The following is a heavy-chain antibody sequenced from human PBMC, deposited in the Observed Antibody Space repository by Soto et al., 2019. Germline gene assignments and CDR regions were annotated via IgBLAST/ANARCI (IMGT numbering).Heavy chain of an antibody. D-gene: IGHD2-21*02. CDR3: ARDILAYCGGDCYPLDSGFAP. Sequence: WRWIRKKQGKGLEWIGYIYYSGSTNYNPSLKSRVTISVDTSKNQFPLKLSSVTAADTAVYYCARDILAYCGGDCYPLDSGFAPRGQGSLVPVS. CDR2: IYYSGST. V-gene: IGHV4-59*01. J-gene: IGHJ5*02.